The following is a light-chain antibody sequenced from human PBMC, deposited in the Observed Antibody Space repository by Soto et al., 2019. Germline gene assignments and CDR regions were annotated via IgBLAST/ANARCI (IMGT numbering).Light chain of an antibody. V-gene: IGLV2-14*01. CDR2: EVT. Sequence: PASVSGSPGQSITISCTGTSSDVGGYNYVSWYQQRPGKAPKFMIYEVTNRPSGVSNRFSGSKSGNTASLTIPGLQAEDEAGYYCASYTSRGTRVFGTGTKVTVL. CDR3: ASYTSRGTRV. J-gene: IGLJ1*01. CDR1: SSDVGGYNY.